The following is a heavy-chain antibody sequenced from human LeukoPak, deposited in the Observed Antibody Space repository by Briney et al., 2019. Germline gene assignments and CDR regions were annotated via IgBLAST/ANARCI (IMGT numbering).Heavy chain of an antibody. CDR2: IYYSGST. J-gene: IGHJ4*02. CDR1: GGSISSYY. CDR3: ARVGEGMVDFDY. D-gene: IGHD2-8*01. V-gene: IGHV4-59*01. Sequence: SETLSLTCTVSGGSISSYYWSWIRQPPGKGLEWIGYIYYSGSTNYNPSLKSRVTISVDTSKHQFSLKLSSVTAADTAVYYCARVGEGMVDFDYWGQGTLVTVSS.